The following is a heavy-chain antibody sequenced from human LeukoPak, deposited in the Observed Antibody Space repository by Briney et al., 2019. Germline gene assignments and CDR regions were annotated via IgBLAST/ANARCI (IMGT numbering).Heavy chain of an antibody. CDR3: ARSIAAAGTLDY. V-gene: IGHV1-69*13. J-gene: IGHJ4*02. Sequence: SVKVSCKASGGTFSSYAISWVRQAPGQGLEWMGGIIPIFGTANYAQKFQGRVTITADESTSTAYMELSSLRSEDTAVYSCARSIAAAGTLDYWGQGTLVTVSS. D-gene: IGHD6-13*01. CDR1: GGTFSSYA. CDR2: IIPIFGTA.